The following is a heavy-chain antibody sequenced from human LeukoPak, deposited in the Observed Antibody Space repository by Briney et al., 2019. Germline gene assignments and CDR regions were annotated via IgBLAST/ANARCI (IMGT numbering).Heavy chain of an antibody. J-gene: IGHJ4*02. Sequence: SETLSLTCTVSGGSISNYHWSWIRQPAGKGLEYIGRIYTSGSTNYNPSLKSRVTMSVDTSKNHFSLKLSSVTAADTALYYCAGSRYCSGGTCYATFDYWGQGTLVTVSS. CDR3: AGSRYCSGGTCYATFDY. CDR1: GGSISNYH. D-gene: IGHD2-15*01. CDR2: IYTSGST. V-gene: IGHV4-4*07.